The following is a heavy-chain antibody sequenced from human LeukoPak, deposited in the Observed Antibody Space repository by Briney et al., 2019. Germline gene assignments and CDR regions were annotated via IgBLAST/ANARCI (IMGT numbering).Heavy chain of an antibody. CDR1: GFNFSSFW. J-gene: IGHJ6*02. Sequence: PGGSLRPSCAASGFNFSSFWMYWVRQAPGKGLVWVSRIKSDGSSTYYADSVKGRFTISRDNAKNTLNLQMNSLGVDDSAVYYCARGGYWSGGSRYTDYYGMDVWGQGATVTVSS. CDR3: ARGGYWSGGSRYTDYYGMDV. CDR2: IKSDGSST. D-gene: IGHD2-15*01. V-gene: IGHV3-74*01.